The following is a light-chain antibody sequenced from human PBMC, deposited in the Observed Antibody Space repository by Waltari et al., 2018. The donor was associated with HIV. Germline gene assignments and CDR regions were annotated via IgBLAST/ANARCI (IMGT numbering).Light chain of an antibody. CDR3: CSYAGGSSWV. CDR1: SGDVGGSSY. V-gene: IGLV2-11*01. CDR2: DVT. J-gene: IGLJ3*02. Sequence: QSALTQPRSVTGSPGQSVAISCTGTSGDVGGSSYVSWYQQHPGKAPKFMIYDVTKRPAGVPDRFSGSKSGNTASLTISGLQAEDEADYVCCSYAGGSSWVFGGGTKVTVL.